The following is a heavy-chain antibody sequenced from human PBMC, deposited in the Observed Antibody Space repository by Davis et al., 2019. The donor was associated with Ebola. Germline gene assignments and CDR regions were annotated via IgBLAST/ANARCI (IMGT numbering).Heavy chain of an antibody. D-gene: IGHD3-22*01. V-gene: IGHV4-30-2*01. CDR3: ARGHGSSGYYLRIKYFDY. Sequence: SETLSLTCAVSGGSISSGGYSWSWIRQPPGKGLEWIGYIYHSGSTYYNPSLKSRVTISVDRSKNQFSLKLSSVTAADTAVYYCARGHGSSGYYLRIKYFDYWGQGTLVTVSS. CDR1: GGSISSGGYS. CDR2: IYHSGST. J-gene: IGHJ4*02.